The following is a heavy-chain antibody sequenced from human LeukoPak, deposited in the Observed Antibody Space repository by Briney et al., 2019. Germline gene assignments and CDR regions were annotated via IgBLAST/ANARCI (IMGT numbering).Heavy chain of an antibody. CDR1: GDSISSYY. V-gene: IGHV4-59*01. Sequence: SETLSLTCTVSGDSISSYYWRWLRQPTGKGLECVGYIYYSGTTYYNPSLKSLVTISVDTSVNQFSLKLSSVTAADTAVYYCASSDYYDSSGYYGEYFQHWGQGTLVTVSS. J-gene: IGHJ1*01. D-gene: IGHD3-22*01. CDR2: IYYSGTT. CDR3: ASSDYYDSSGYYGEYFQH.